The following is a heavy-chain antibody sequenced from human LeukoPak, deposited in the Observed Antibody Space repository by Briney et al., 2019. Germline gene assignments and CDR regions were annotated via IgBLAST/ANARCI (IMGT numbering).Heavy chain of an antibody. Sequence: PGGSLRLSCAASGFTFSSYAMSWVRQAPGKGLEWVAVIWYDGSNKYYADSVKGRFTISRDNSKNTLYLQMNSLRAEDTAVYYCARDKNGFDYWGQGTLVTVSS. CDR1: GFTFSSYA. CDR3: ARDKNGFDY. CDR2: IWYDGSNK. J-gene: IGHJ4*02. V-gene: IGHV3-33*08.